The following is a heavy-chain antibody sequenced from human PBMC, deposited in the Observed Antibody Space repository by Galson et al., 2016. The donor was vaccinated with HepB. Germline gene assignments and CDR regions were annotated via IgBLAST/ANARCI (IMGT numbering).Heavy chain of an antibody. CDR3: ARDLRGDY. J-gene: IGHJ4*02. CDR2: IRSKAFGGTT. Sequence: SLRLSCAASGFTFGDFALTWFRQAPGRGLEWLGFIRSKAFGGTTDYAASVKGRFTISRDDSKSIAYLQMNSLKTEDTALYYGARDLRGDYWGQGTRVTVSS. CDR1: GFTFGDFA. V-gene: IGHV3-49*03.